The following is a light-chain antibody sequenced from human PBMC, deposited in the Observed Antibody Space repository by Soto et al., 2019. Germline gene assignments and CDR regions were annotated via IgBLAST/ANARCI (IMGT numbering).Light chain of an antibody. CDR2: DNN. CDR3: GTWDSSLSAV. J-gene: IGLJ1*01. Sequence: QSVLTQPPSVSAAPGQKVTISCSGSTSNIGSYYVSWYQHLPGTAPKLRIYDNNERPSEVPDRFSGSKSGTLATLGITGLQTGNEADYYCGTWDSSLSAVFGTGTKLTVL. CDR1: TSNIGSYY. V-gene: IGLV1-51*01.